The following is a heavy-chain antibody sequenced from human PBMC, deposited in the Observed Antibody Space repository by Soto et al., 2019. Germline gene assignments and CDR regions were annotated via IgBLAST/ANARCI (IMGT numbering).Heavy chain of an antibody. Sequence: GGSLRLSCAASGFTVSSNYMSWVRQAPGKGLEWVSVIYSGGSTYYADSVKGRFTISRDNSKNTLYLQMNSLRADDTAVYYCGKDDLREGFAYWGRGTLVPVSP. D-gene: IGHD2-15*01. CDR3: GKDDLREGFAY. V-gene: IGHV3-53*01. CDR2: IYSGGST. CDR1: GFTVSSNY. J-gene: IGHJ4*02.